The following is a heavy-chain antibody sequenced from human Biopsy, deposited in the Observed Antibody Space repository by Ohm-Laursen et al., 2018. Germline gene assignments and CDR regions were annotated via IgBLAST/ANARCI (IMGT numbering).Heavy chain of an antibody. CDR2: ISPSGSTT. Sequence: ASVNVSCKASGYSFTSYYMHWVRQAPGQGLEWMGMISPSGSTTSYPQIFQGRVTMTRDTSKSTVYMELSSLRSADTAVYFCARNTGWYGDLYYFDYWGQGTLVTVSS. J-gene: IGHJ4*02. CDR3: ARNTGWYGDLYYFDY. CDR1: GYSFTSYY. D-gene: IGHD6-19*01. V-gene: IGHV1-46*01.